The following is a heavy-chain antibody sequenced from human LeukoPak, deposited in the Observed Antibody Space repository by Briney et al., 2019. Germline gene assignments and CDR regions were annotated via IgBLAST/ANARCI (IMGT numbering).Heavy chain of an antibody. CDR2: ISSSSSYI. V-gene: IGHV3-21*01. Sequence: GGSLRLSCAASGFTFSSYSMNCVRQAPGKGLEWVSSISSSSSYIYYADSVKGRFTISRVNAKNSLYLQMNSLRAEDTAVYYCARDGFLGPVTAYLDYWGQGTPVTVSS. CDR1: GFTFSSYS. J-gene: IGHJ4*02. CDR3: ARDGFLGPVTAYLDY. D-gene: IGHD2-21*02.